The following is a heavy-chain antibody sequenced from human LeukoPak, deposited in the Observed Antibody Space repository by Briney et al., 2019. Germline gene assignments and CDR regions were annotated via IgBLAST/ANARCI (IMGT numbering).Heavy chain of an antibody. D-gene: IGHD6-19*01. CDR1: GFTFSSYA. CDR3: AKDSGYSSGWFDS. V-gene: IGHV3-23*01. Sequence: GESLKISCAASGFTFSSYAMSWCGQAPGKGLESVAASSGSGGSTYYAESVKGRFTISRDHSKNALYLQMNSLRAEDTAVYSCAKDSGYSSGWFDSWGQGTLVTVSS. J-gene: IGHJ5*01. CDR2: SSGSGGST.